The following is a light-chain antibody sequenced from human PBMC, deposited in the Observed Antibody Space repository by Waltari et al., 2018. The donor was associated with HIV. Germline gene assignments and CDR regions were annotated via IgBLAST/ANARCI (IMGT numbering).Light chain of an antibody. V-gene: IGLV1-47*01. CDR3: AAWDDSLSGWV. J-gene: IGLJ3*02. CDR2: RNS. Sequence: QSALTQSPSTSGTPGQTVTIPCSGSSSNIGDNYVSWYQQLPGTAPKLLIYRNSQRPSGVRDRFSGSKSGTSASLAINDLRSEDEAEYHCAAWDDSLSGWVFGGGTNLTVL. CDR1: SSNIGDNY.